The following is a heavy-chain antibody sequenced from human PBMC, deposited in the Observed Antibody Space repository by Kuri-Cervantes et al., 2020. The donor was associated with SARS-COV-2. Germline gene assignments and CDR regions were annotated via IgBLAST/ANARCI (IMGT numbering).Heavy chain of an antibody. Sequence: SETLSLTCTVSGGSISSYYWSWIRQPPGKGLEWIGYIYYSGSTNYNPSLKSRVTISVDTSKNQFSLKLSSVTAADTAVYYCARGESGYDFWSGYYSHRIHNYWGQGTRVT. J-gene: IGHJ4*02. D-gene: IGHD3-3*01. V-gene: IGHV4-59*12. CDR2: IYYSGST. CDR1: GGSISSYY. CDR3: ARGESGYDFWSGYYSHRIHNY.